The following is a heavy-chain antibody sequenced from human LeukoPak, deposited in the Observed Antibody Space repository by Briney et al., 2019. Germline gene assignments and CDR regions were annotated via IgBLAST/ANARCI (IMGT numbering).Heavy chain of an antibody. CDR3: ARDRGYCSGGSCYPNY. CDR2: INPNSGGT. Sequence: GASVKVSCKASGNTFTAYYMPWVRQAPGQGLEWMGWINPNSGGTNYAQKFQGRVAMTRDTSISTAYMELSRLRSDDTAVYYCARDRGYCSGGSCYPNYWGQGTLVTVSS. D-gene: IGHD2-15*01. CDR1: GNTFTAYY. J-gene: IGHJ4*02. V-gene: IGHV1-2*02.